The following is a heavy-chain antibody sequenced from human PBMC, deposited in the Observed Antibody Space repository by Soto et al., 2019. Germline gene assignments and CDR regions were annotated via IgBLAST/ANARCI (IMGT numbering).Heavy chain of an antibody. CDR3: ARVVVVTAANYFDQ. V-gene: IGHV1-18*01. Sequence: ASVKVSCKASGYSFVSYGLTWVRQAPGQGLEWMGWISPNTGDTNYAQKFQGRVTMTTDTSTSTLYMELRSLRSDDTAVYYCARVVVVTAANYFDQWGQGTLVTVSS. D-gene: IGHD2-21*02. CDR1: GYSFVSYG. J-gene: IGHJ4*02. CDR2: ISPNTGDT.